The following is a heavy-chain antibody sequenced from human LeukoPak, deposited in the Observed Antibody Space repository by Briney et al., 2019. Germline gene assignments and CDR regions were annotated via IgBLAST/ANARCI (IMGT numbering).Heavy chain of an antibody. CDR3: ARHGTSVAWYFDL. CDR1: GGSFSSFY. Sequence: SETLSLTCTVSGGSFSSFYWSWIRQPPGKGLEWIGYIYYTGGTNYNPSLKSRINTSVDTSKNQFSLQLSSVTAADTAVYYCARHGTSVAWYFDLWGRGTLVAVSS. V-gene: IGHV4-59*08. CDR2: IYYTGGT. J-gene: IGHJ2*01. D-gene: IGHD6-19*01.